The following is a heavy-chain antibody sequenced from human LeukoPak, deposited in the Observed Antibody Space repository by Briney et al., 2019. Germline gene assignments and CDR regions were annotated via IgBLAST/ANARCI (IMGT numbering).Heavy chain of an antibody. V-gene: IGHV3-9*01. D-gene: IGHD3-3*01. CDR3: AKDKDDFWSGGMDV. J-gene: IGHJ6*02. CDR2: ISWNSGDI. Sequence: GGSLRLSCAASGFIFDDYAMHWVRQVPGKGLEWVSGISWNSGDIGYADSVKGRFTISRDNAKNSLYLQMNSLRAEDTALYYCAKDKDDFWSGGMDVWGQGTTVTVSS. CDR1: GFIFDDYA.